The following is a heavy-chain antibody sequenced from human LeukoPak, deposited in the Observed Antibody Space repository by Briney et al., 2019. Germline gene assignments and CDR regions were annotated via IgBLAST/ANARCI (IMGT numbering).Heavy chain of an antibody. CDR3: ARAKPPYSSGWYREDWFDP. J-gene: IGHJ5*02. V-gene: IGHV1-2*02. D-gene: IGHD6-19*01. CDR2: INPNSGGT. Sequence: GASVKVSCKASGYTFTGYYMHWVRQAPGQGLEWMGWINPNSGGTNYAQKFQGRVTMTRDTSISIAYMELSRLRSDDTAVYYCARAKPPYSSGWYREDWFDPWGQGTLVTVSS. CDR1: GYTFTGYY.